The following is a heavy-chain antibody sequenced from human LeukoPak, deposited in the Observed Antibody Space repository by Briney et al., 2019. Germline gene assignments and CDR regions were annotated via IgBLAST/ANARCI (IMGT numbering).Heavy chain of an antibody. Sequence: GGSLRLSCAASGFTFSSYWMSWVRQAPGKGLEWVANIKQDGSEKYYVDSVKGRFTISRDNAKNSLYLQMNGLGAEDTAVYYCARELNGYGYYFFDYWGPGTLVTVSS. CDR3: ARELNGYGYYFFDY. J-gene: IGHJ4*02. D-gene: IGHD3-16*01. V-gene: IGHV3-7*01. CDR1: GFTFSSYW. CDR2: IKQDGSEK.